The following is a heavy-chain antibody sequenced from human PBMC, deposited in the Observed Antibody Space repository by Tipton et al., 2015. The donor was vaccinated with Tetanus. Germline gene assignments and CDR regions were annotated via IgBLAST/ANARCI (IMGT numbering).Heavy chain of an antibody. J-gene: IGHJ3*02. CDR1: GNTFSSST. CDR2: IVPRFGSA. CDR3: ATVGAGPRRREGPLDS. D-gene: IGHD1-1*01. Sequence: QLVQSGAGVKKPGSSMRLSCKASGNTFSSSTLSWVRQAPGHGLEWMGMIVPRFGSAYYAQKFQDRVTITADKSASTAYLDLRSLKSDDTAFYYCATVGAGPRRREGPLDSWVQGTMVTVSS. V-gene: IGHV1-69*06.